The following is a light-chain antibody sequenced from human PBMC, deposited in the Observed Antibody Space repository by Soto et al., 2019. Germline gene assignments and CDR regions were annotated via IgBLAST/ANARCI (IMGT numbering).Light chain of an antibody. J-gene: IGKJ2*01. Sequence: EIVLTQSPGTLSLSPGERATLSCRASQSVSSNYLAWYQQKPGQAPRLLIYGASNRATGIPDRFSGSGSGTDFTITISRLEDDDVDEYYQHQYGSSPTFGQGTKLEIK. CDR3: HQYGSSPT. CDR1: QSVSSNY. CDR2: GAS. V-gene: IGKV3-20*01.